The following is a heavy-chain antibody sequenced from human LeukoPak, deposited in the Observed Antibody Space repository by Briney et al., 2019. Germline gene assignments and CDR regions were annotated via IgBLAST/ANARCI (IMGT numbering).Heavy chain of an antibody. Sequence: GGSLRLSCAASAFTFSSYWMSWVRQAPGNGLEWVANIDQDGSEKYYVESMKGRITISRDTAKNSLYLQMNSLRAEDTAVYYCARDYYSYSRGSWAFDFWGQGTMVTVSS. CDR1: AFTFSSYW. D-gene: IGHD3-22*01. CDR3: ARDYYSYSRGSWAFDF. CDR2: IDQDGSEK. J-gene: IGHJ3*01. V-gene: IGHV3-7*03.